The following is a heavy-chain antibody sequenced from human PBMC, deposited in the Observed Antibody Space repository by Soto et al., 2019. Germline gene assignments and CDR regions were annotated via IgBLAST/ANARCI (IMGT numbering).Heavy chain of an antibody. CDR1: GGTFSSYT. Sequence: SVKVSCKASGGTFSSYTISWVRQAPGQGLEWMGRIIPILGIANYAQKFQGRVTITADKSTSTAYMELSSLRSEDTAVYYCARDPVPSSGLDYWGQGTQVTVSS. V-gene: IGHV1-69*04. J-gene: IGHJ4*02. CDR3: ARDPVPSSGLDY. CDR2: IIPILGIA. D-gene: IGHD3-10*01.